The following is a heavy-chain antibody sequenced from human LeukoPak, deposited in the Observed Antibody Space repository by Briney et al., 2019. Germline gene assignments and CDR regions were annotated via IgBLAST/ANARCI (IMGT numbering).Heavy chain of an antibody. CDR2: PYIGST. CDR1: DDSFSSHY. CDR3: ARDLVTVTKGFDI. V-gene: IGHV4-59*11. J-gene: IGHJ3*02. Sequence: PSETLSLTCAVSDDSFSSHYWTWIRQPPGRDWSGLGIPYIGSTNYNPSLKSRVTISIDTSKNQFSLKLSSVTAADTAVYYCARDLVTVTKGFDIWGQGTMVSVSS. D-gene: IGHD4-17*01.